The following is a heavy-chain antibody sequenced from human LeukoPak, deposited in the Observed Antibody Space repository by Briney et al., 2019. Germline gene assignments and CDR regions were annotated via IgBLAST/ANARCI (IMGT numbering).Heavy chain of an antibody. CDR1: GFSFDEYA. D-gene: IGHD2-15*01. V-gene: IGHV3-9*01. CDR2: ISWNGGRL. CDR3: AKGGDLRYCNGGSCLDV. Sequence: PGGSLRLSCTASGFSFDEYAMHWVRQAPGKGLEWVSGISWNGGRLDYAASVKGRFTIYRDDAKNSLYLQMNILRADDTALDFCAKGGDLRYCNGGSCLDVWGQGTTVTVSS. J-gene: IGHJ6*02.